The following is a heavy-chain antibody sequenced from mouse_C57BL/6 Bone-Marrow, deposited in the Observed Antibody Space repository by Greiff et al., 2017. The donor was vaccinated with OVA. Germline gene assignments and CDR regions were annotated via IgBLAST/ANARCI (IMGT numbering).Heavy chain of an antibody. CDR3: ARRVVEDYYAMDY. Sequence: VQLQQPGAELVMPGASVKLSCKASGYTFTSYWMHWVKQRPGQGLEWIGEIDPSDSYTNYNQKFKGKSTLTVDKSSSTAYMQLSSLTSEDSAVYYCARRVVEDYYAMDYWGQGTSVTVSS. J-gene: IGHJ4*01. V-gene: IGHV1-69*01. CDR2: IDPSDSYT. CDR1: GYTFTSYW. D-gene: IGHD1-1*01.